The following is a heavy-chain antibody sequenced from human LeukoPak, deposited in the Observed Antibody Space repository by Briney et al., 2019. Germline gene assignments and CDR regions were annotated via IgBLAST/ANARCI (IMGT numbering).Heavy chain of an antibody. CDR3: AREYSSSSGRRAFDF. Sequence: PSGTLSLTCGVSGGSITTTNWWSWVRQPPGQGLEWIGEIHLSGRTNYNPSLNSRVTLALDTSKNHLSLSLTSVTAADTAVYYCAREYSSSSGRRAFDFWGQGTMVTVSS. D-gene: IGHD6-6*01. CDR1: GGSITTTNW. CDR2: IHLSGRT. J-gene: IGHJ3*01. V-gene: IGHV4-4*02.